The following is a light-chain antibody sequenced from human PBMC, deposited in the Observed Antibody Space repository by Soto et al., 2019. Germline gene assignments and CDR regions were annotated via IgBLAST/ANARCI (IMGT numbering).Light chain of an antibody. CDR1: SSNIGAGSD. V-gene: IGLV1-40*01. CDR2: ANI. CDR3: QSYDYSLSGYV. Sequence: QPALTQPPSVSGAPGQRVTISCTGSSSNIGAGSDVHWYQQLPGTVPKLLIFANINRPSGVPDRFSASKSGTSASLAITGLQADDEADYYCQSYDYSLSGYVFGTGTKVTVL. J-gene: IGLJ1*01.